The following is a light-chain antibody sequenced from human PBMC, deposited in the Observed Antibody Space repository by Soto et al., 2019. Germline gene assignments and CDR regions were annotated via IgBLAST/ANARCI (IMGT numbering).Light chain of an antibody. CDR3: AAWDDSLNGQV. CDR2: SNN. V-gene: IGLV1-44*01. Sequence: QSVLTQPPSASGTPGQRVTIPCSGSSSTIGSNTVNWYQQLPGTAPKLLIYSNNQRPSGVPDRFSGSKSGTSASLAISGLQSEDEADYYCAAWDDSLNGQVFGGGTKVTVL. J-gene: IGLJ3*02. CDR1: SSTIGSNT.